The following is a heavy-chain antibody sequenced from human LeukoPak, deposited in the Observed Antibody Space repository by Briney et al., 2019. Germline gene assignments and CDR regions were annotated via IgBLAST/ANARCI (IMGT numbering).Heavy chain of an antibody. V-gene: IGHV3-43*01. D-gene: IGHD4-17*01. CDR2: TSWDGGST. CDR3: AKDPYGDYGGFDY. J-gene: IGHJ4*02. CDR1: GFTFDDYT. Sequence: GGSLRLSCAASGFTFDDYTMHWVRQAPGKGLEWVSLTSWDGGSTYYADSVKGRFTISRDNSKNPLYLQMNSLRTEDTALYYCAKDPYGDYGGFDYWGQGTLVTVSS.